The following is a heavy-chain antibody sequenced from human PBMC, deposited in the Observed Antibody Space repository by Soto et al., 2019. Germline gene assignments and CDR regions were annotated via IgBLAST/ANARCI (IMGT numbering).Heavy chain of an antibody. V-gene: IGHV3-23*01. CDR3: ANLGVPYYDFWIGYHTAYYYGMDL. D-gene: IGHD3-3*01. Sequence: VGSLRLSCASSVFTFSSYAMSCVRQSPGKWLEWVSAISGSGGSTYYADSVKGRFTISRDNSKNTLYLQMNSLRAEDTAVYYCANLGVPYYDFWIGYHTAYYYGMDLLGQGTRVPVSS. CDR2: ISGSGGST. J-gene: IGHJ6*02. CDR1: VFTFSSYA.